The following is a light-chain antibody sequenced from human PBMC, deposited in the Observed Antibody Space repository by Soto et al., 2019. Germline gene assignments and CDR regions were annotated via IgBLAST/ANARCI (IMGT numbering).Light chain of an antibody. CDR1: SSDVGGYNY. V-gene: IGLV2-8*01. CDR3: SSYAGSNNVYV. Sequence: QSALTQPPSASGSPVESVTISCTGTSSDVGGYNYVSWYQQHPGKAPKLMIYEVSKRPSGVPDRFSGSKSGNTASLTVSGLQAEDEADYYCSSYAGSNNVYVFGTGTKLTVL. J-gene: IGLJ1*01. CDR2: EVS.